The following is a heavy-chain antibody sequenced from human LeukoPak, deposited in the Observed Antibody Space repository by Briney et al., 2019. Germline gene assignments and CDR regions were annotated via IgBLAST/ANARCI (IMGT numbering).Heavy chain of an antibody. V-gene: IGHV1-2*02. D-gene: IGHD1-1*01. Sequence: GASVKVSCKASGYTFTGYTLHWVRQAPGQGLDLMGLINPNSGGTNYAQKFQGRVTMTSDTSISTAYMELSRLTSDDTAVYYCARGRGNDYWGQGTLVTVSS. CDR2: INPNSGGT. CDR1: GYTFTGYT. CDR3: ARGRGNDY. J-gene: IGHJ4*02.